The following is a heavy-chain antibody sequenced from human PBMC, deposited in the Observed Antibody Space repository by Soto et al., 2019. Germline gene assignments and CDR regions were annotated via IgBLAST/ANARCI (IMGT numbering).Heavy chain of an antibody. CDR1: GGSISSASYY. V-gene: IGHV4-39*01. CDR2: ISYGGGT. D-gene: IGHD1-1*01. J-gene: IGHJ5*02. CDR3: ARHRRETGTYARPLDL. Sequence: PSETLSLTCTVSGGSISSASYYWAWIRQASGTGLEWIGAISYGGGTYHNPSLRSRITISIDPAKSQFSLDLASVSAADTSFYSRARHRRETGTYARPLDLWGEGTLVTVSS.